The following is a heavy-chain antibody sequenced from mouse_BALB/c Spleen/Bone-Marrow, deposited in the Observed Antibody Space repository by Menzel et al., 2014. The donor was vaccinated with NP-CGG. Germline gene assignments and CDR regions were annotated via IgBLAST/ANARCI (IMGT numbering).Heavy chain of an antibody. Sequence: EVQVVESGGGLVQPGGSLRLSCAISGFTFTDYYMSWVRQPPGKALEWLGFISNKAKGYTTEYSASVKGRFTISRDNSQSILYLQMNTLRAEDSATYYCARDINYDIYWYFDVWGAGTTVTVSS. D-gene: IGHD2-4*01. CDR2: ISNKAKGYTT. CDR3: ARDINYDIYWYFDV. J-gene: IGHJ1*01. V-gene: IGHV7-3*02. CDR1: GFTFTDYY.